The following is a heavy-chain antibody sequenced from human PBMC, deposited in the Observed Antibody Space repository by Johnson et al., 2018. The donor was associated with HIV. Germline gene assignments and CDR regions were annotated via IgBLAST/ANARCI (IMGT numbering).Heavy chain of an antibody. CDR1: GFTFSSYG. CDR2: IWYDGSNK. J-gene: IGHJ3*02. V-gene: IGHV3-33*01. D-gene: IGHD3-22*01. CDR3: ARVSSGGAFDI. Sequence: QVQLVESGGGVVQPGRSLRLSCAASGFTFSSYGMHWVRQAPGKGLEWVAVIWYDGSNKYYADSVKGRFTISRENAKNSLYLQMNSLRAGDTAVYYCARVSSGGAFDIWGQGTMVTVSS.